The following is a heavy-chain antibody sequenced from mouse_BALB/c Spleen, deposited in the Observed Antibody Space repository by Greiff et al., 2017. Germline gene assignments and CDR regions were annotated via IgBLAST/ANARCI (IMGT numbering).Heavy chain of an antibody. CDR2: ISSGGST. Sequence: DVQLVESGGGLVTPGGSLNLSCAASGFTFSSYAMSWVRQTPGKRLEWVASISSGGSTYYPYSVKGRFTISRDNARNILYLQMSSLRSEDTAMYYCARYSHNYGSSYHYLDYWGQGTTVTVSS. CDR1: GFTFSSYA. J-gene: IGHJ2*01. D-gene: IGHD1-1*01. V-gene: IGHV5-6-5*01. CDR3: ARYSHNYGSSYHYLDY.